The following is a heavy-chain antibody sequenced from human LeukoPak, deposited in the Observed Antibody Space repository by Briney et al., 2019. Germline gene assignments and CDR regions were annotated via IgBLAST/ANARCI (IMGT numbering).Heavy chain of an antibody. J-gene: IGHJ6*03. CDR1: GYTFTSYG. D-gene: IGHD6-13*01. Sequence: GASVKVSCKASGYTFTSYGISWVRQAPGQGLEWMGWISAYNGNTNYAQKLQGRVTMTTDTSTSTAYMELRSLRSDDTAVYYCARGGGISIAAAGTQTYYYYMDVWGKGTTVTVSS. CDR2: ISAYNGNT. V-gene: IGHV1-18*01. CDR3: ARGGGISIAAAGTQTYYYYMDV.